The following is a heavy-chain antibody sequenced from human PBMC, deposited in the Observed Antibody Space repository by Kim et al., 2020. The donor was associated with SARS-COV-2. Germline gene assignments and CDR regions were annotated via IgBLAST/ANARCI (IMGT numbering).Heavy chain of an antibody. CDR3: ARPHLHGDYYYGMDV. CDR2: ISAYNGNT. D-gene: IGHD4-17*01. V-gene: IGHV1-18*04. J-gene: IGHJ6*02. CDR1: GYTFTSYG. Sequence: ASVKVSCKASGYTFTSYGISWVRQAPGQGLEWMGWISAYNGNTNYAQKLQGRVTMTTDTSTSTAYMELRSLRSDDTAVYYCARPHLHGDYYYGMDVWGQGTTVTVS.